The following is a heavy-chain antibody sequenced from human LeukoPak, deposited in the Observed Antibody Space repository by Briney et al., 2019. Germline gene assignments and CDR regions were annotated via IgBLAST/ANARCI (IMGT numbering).Heavy chain of an antibody. V-gene: IGHV1-18*01. CDR3: ARSYTAIAGDWFDP. CDR2: ISAYNGNT. Sequence: VASVNVSCKASGYTFTSYGISWVRQAPGQGLEWMGLISAYNGNTNYAQKIQGRVTMTTDTSTSTAYMELRSLRSDDTAVYYCARSYTAIAGDWFDPWGQGTLVTVSS. D-gene: IGHD5-18*01. CDR1: GYTFTSYG. J-gene: IGHJ5*02.